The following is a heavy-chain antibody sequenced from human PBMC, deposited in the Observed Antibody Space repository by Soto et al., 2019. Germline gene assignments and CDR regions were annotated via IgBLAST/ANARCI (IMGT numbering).Heavy chain of an antibody. J-gene: IGHJ6*02. Sequence: PGGSLRLSCAASGFTLSSYWMHWVRQAPGKGLVWVSRINSDGSSTSYADSVKGRFTISRDNAKNTLYLQMNSLRAEDTAVYYCSYYGSGMSKDKTPYYYYGMDVWGQGTKVTVSS. CDR1: GFTLSSYW. CDR3: SYYGSGMSKDKTPYYYYGMDV. V-gene: IGHV3-74*01. D-gene: IGHD3-10*01. CDR2: INSDGSST.